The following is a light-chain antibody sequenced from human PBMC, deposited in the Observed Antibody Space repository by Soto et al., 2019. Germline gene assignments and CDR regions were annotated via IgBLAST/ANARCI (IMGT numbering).Light chain of an antibody. J-gene: IGKJ1*01. CDR2: GAS. CDR3: QQYGSSGT. Sequence: EIVLTQSPGTLSLSPGESATLSCRASQSIGSNYLAWYQQKPGQAPRLLIYGASNRATGTPDRFSGSGSGTDFTLTISRLEPEDFAVYYCQQYGSSGTFGQGTKVDIK. CDR1: QSIGSNY. V-gene: IGKV3-20*01.